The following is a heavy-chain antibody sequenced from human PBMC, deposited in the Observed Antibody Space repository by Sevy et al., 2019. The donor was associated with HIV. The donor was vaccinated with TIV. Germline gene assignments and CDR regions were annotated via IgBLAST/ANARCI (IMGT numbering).Heavy chain of an antibody. CDR2: IIPIFGTA. CDR3: AWSFNWYYDILTGYRPGRYGMDV. V-gene: IGHV1-69*13. J-gene: IGHJ6*02. Sequence: ASVKVSCKASGGTFSSYAISWVRQAPGQGLEWMGGIIPIFGTANYAQKFQGRVTITADESTSTAYMELGSLGSEDTAVYYCAWSFNWYYDILTGYRPGRYGMDVWGQGTTVSVSS. CDR1: GGTFSSYA. D-gene: IGHD3-9*01.